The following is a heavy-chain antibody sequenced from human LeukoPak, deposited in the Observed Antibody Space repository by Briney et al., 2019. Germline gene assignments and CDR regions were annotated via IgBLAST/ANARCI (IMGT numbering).Heavy chain of an antibody. CDR3: ARAGITMVRGVHGWFDP. CDR2: IYHSGST. CDR1: GYSISSGYY. V-gene: IGHV4-38-2*01. Sequence: SETLSLTCAVSGYSISSGYYWGWIRQPPGKGLEWIGSIYHSGSTYHNPSLKSRVTISVDTSKNQFSLKLSSVTAADTAVYYCARAGITMVRGVHGWFDPWGQGTLVTVSS. J-gene: IGHJ5*02. D-gene: IGHD3-10*01.